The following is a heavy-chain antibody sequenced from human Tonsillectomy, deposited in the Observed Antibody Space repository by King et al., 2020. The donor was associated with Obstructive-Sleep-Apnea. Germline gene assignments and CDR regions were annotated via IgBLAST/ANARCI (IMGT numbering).Heavy chain of an antibody. Sequence: QLVQSGGGLVQPGGSLKLSCAASGFTFSGSAMHWVRQASGKGLEWGGRMRSKANSYAAAYAASVKGRFTISRDDSKNTAYLQMNSLKTEDTAVYYCTRDLCGGDCYSAYWGQGTLVTVSS. CDR3: TRDLCGGDCYSAY. CDR1: GFTFSGSA. J-gene: IGHJ4*02. CDR2: MRSKANSYAA. V-gene: IGHV3-73*01. D-gene: IGHD2-21*02.